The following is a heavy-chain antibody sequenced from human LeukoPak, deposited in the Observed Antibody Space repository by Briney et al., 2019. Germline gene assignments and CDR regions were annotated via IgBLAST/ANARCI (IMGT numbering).Heavy chain of an antibody. CDR1: GFSLSAYF. CDR3: AREWNGYNTVAYYYYGMDV. D-gene: IGHD5-24*01. J-gene: IGHJ6*02. CDR2: LDGNGGGT. Sequence: PGGSLRLSCAASGFSLSAYFIPWVRQPPGKGLVWVSRLDGNGGGTLYADSVKGRFTISRDNAKNSLYLQMNSLRAEDTAVYYCAREWNGYNTVAYYYYGMDVWGQGTTVTVSS. V-gene: IGHV3-74*01.